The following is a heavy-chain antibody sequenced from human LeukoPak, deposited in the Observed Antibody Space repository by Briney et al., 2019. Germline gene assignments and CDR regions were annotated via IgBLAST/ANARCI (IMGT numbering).Heavy chain of an antibody. V-gene: IGHV3-74*01. J-gene: IGHJ5*02. CDR2: INSDGSST. Sequence: HPGGSLRLSCAASGFTFSSYWMHWVRQAPGKGLVWVSRINSDGSSTSYADSVKGRFTISRDNAKNTLYLQMNSLRAEDTAVYYCARVPMVRGVSANNWFDPWGQGTLVTVSS. CDR1: GFTFSSYW. CDR3: ARVPMVRGVSANNWFDP. D-gene: IGHD3-10*01.